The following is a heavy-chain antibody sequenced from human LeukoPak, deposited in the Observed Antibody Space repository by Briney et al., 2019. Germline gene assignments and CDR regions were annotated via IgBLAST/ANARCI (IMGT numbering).Heavy chain of an antibody. Sequence: SETLSLTCSVSGYSISDGYYWGWIRQPPGKGLEWIGEINHSGSTNYNPSLKSRVTISVDTSKNQFSLKLSSVTAADTAVYYCARLGYYYYYYMDVWGKGTTVTISS. V-gene: IGHV4-38-2*02. J-gene: IGHJ6*03. CDR2: INHSGST. CDR1: GYSISDGYY. CDR3: ARLGYYYYYYMDV. D-gene: IGHD7-27*01.